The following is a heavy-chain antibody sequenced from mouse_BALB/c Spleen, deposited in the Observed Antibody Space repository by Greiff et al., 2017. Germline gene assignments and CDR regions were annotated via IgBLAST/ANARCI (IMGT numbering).Heavy chain of an antibody. J-gene: IGHJ1*01. CDR2: IYPGNSDT. D-gene: IGHD1-1*01. CDR3: TRPYYYGSSYWYFDV. Sequence: VHVKQSGTVLARPGASVKMSCKASGYTFTSYWMHWVKQMPGQGLDWIGAIYPGNSDTSYNQKFKGKAKLTAVTSTSTAYIELSSLTNEDSAGFYCTRPYYYGSSYWYFDVWGAGTTVTVSS. CDR1: GYTFTSYW. V-gene: IGHV1-5*01.